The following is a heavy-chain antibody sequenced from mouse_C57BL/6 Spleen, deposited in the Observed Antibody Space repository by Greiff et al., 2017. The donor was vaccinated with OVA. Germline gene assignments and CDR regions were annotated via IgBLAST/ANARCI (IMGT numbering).Heavy chain of an antibody. CDR1: GYTFTDYE. V-gene: IGHV1-15*01. D-gene: IGHD1-1*02. CDR3: TRRKIYGPYYYAMDY. CDR2: IDPETGGT. Sequence: VQLQQSGAELVRPGASVTLSCKASGYTFTDYEMHWVKQTPVHGLEWIGAIDPETGGTASNQKFKGKAILTADKSSSTAYMELRSLTSEDSAVYYCTRRKIYGPYYYAMDYWGQGTSVTVSS. J-gene: IGHJ4*01.